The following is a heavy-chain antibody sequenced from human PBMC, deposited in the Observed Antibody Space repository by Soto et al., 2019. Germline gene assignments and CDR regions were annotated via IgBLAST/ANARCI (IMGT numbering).Heavy chain of an antibody. CDR1: GYTFTSYG. V-gene: IGHV1-18*01. Sequence: ASVKVSCKASGYTFTSYGISWVRQAPGQGLEWMGWISAYNGNTNYAQKLQGRVTMTTDTSTSTAYMELRSLRSDDTAVYYCARMFRYCSGGSCRYYFDYWGQGTLVTVSS. CDR3: ARMFRYCSGGSCRYYFDY. J-gene: IGHJ4*02. D-gene: IGHD2-15*01. CDR2: ISAYNGNT.